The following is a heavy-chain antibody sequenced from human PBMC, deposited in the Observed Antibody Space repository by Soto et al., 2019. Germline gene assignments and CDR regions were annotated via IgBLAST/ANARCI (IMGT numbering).Heavy chain of an antibody. V-gene: IGHV4-39*01. CDR2: IYYSGST. D-gene: IGHD6-13*01. Sequence: PSETLSLTCTVSGGSISSGGYYWSWIRQHPGKGLEWIGYIYYSGSTYYNPSLKSRVTISVDTSKNQFSLKLSSVTAADTAVYYCAGTTPAGALYYFDYWGQGTLVTVSS. CDR1: GGSISSGGYY. CDR3: AGTTPAGALYYFDY. J-gene: IGHJ4*02.